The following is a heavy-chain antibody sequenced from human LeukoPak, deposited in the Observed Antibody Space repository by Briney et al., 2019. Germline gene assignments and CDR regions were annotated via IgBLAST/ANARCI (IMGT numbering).Heavy chain of an antibody. D-gene: IGHD1-20*01. Sequence: GGSLRLSCAASGFTFSSYAMHWVRQAPGKGLEWVAVIWYGGSNKDYADSVKGRFTISRDNSKNTLYLQMNSLRAEDTAVYYCAKDQGITGTYTYFDYWGQGTLVTVSS. J-gene: IGHJ4*02. CDR2: IWYGGSNK. V-gene: IGHV3-30*02. CDR3: AKDQGITGTYTYFDY. CDR1: GFTFSSYA.